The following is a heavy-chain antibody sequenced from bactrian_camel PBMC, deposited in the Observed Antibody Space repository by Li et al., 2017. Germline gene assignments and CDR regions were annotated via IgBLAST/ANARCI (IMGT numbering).Heavy chain of an antibody. V-gene: IGHV3S40*01. Sequence: VQLVESGGGSVQAGGSLRLSCAASGYTYNSNCMGWFRQAPGKEREGVARIYTGAGSTYYADSVKGRFTISQDNAENTVYLQMNSLKPEDTAMYYCAARRSTLFWCNDAGHASKGYNYWGQGTQVTVS. J-gene: IGHJ4*01. CDR3: AARRSTLFWCNDAGHASKGYNY. CDR1: GYTYNSNC. D-gene: IGHD3*01. CDR2: IYTGAGST.